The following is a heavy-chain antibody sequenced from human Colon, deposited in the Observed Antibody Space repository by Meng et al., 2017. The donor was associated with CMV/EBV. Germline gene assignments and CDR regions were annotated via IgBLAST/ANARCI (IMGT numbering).Heavy chain of an antibody. CDR2: IKNDGSTT. D-gene: IGHD3-9*01. Sequence: VQLVGRGGGGVQPGGSLTLSCEVSGFIFSNYWMHWVRQAPGKGLVWSSRIKNDGSTTGYADSVKGRFTISRDNAKNTLYLQMNSLRAEDTAMYYCARDIFWGQSDYWGQGTLVTVSS. V-gene: IGHV3-74*01. CDR3: ARDIFWGQSDY. CDR1: GFIFSNYW. J-gene: IGHJ4*02.